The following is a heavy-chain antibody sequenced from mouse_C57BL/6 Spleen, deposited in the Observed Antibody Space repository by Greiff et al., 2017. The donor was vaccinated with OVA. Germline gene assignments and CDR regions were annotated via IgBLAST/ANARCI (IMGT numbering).Heavy chain of an antibody. J-gene: IGHJ4*01. CDR2: IYPGSGST. Sequence: QVQLQQPGAELVKPGASVKMSCKASGYTFTSYWITWVKQRPGQGLEWIGDIYPGSGSTNYNEKFKSKATLTVDTSSSTAYMQLSSLTSEDSAVYYCARTVVAKGYAMDYWGQGTSVTVSS. D-gene: IGHD1-1*01. V-gene: IGHV1-55*01. CDR3: ARTVVAKGYAMDY. CDR1: GYTFTSYW.